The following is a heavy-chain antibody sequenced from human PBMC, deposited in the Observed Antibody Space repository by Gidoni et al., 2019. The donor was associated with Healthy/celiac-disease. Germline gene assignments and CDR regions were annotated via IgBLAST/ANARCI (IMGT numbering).Heavy chain of an antibody. CDR3: AKAVFTIHWYFDL. Sequence: EVQLVASGGGLVQPGWSLRLCWAAPGFTFGSYARSWARQAPGKGLEGVSAIIGSGGSTYYEDSLKGRFTSSRDNSKNTLYLQMNSLRAEDTAVYYCAKAVFTIHWYFDLWGRGTLVTVSS. D-gene: IGHD1-20*01. J-gene: IGHJ2*01. CDR1: GFTFGSYA. V-gene: IGHV3-23*04. CDR2: IIGSGGST.